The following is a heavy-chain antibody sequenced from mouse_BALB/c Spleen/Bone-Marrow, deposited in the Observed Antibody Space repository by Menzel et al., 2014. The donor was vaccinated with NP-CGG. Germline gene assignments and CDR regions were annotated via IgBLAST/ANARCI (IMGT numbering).Heavy chain of an antibody. CDR1: GFTFGSFG. CDR2: ISSGGSYT. V-gene: IGHV5-6*01. D-gene: IGHD2-4*01. CDR3: ARQTYCDYDGYFDY. Sequence: EVKLMESGGDLVKPGGSLKLSCAASGFTFGSFGMSWVRQTPDKRLEWVATISSGGSYTYYPDSVKGRFTISRDNAKNAQYLQMSSLKSEDTAMYYCARQTYCDYDGYFDYWGQGTTLTVSS. J-gene: IGHJ2*01.